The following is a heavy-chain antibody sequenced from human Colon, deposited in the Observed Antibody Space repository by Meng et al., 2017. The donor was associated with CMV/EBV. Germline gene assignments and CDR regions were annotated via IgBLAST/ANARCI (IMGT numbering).Heavy chain of an antibody. V-gene: IGHV3-15*01. CDR3: ISPLINR. D-gene: IGHD3-10*01. CDR1: GFTFSNAW. Sequence: GESLKISCAASGFTFSNAWMSWVRQAPGKGLEWVGRIKSKTDGGTTDYAAPVKGRFTISRDDSKNTLYLQMNSLKTEDTAVYYCISPLINRWGQGTLVTVSS. J-gene: IGHJ4*01. CDR2: IKSKTDGGTT.